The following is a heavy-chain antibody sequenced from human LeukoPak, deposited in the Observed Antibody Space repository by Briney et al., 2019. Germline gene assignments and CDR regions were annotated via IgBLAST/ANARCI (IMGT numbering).Heavy chain of an antibody. D-gene: IGHD3-3*01. V-gene: IGHV3-21*01. J-gene: IGHJ4*02. Sequence: PGGSLRLSCAASGFTFSDYTMNWVRQAPGKGLEWVSSISPSSSYMYYADSVKGRFTISRDNSKNTLYLQMNSLRAEDTAVYYCARGHDFAYWGQGTLVIVSS. CDR1: GFTFSDYT. CDR3: ARGHDFAY. CDR2: ISPSSSYM.